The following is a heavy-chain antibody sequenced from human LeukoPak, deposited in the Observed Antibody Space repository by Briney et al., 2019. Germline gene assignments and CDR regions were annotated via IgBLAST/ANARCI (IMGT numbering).Heavy chain of an antibody. CDR1: GGSISSGGYS. V-gene: IGHV4-30-2*01. J-gene: IGHJ4*02. Sequence: PSETLSLTCAVSGGSISSGGYSWSWIRQPPGKGLEWIGYIYHSGSTYYNPSLKSRVTISVDRSKNQFSLKLSSVTAADTAVYYCARGSAPVELETNQFDYWGQGTLVTVSS. CDR3: ARGSAPVELETNQFDY. D-gene: IGHD1-7*01. CDR2: IYHSGST.